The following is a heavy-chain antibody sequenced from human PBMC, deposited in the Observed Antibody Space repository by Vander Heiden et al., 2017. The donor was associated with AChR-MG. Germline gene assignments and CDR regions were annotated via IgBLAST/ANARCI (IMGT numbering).Heavy chain of an antibody. CDR1: GFTFSSYG. CDR2: ISYDGSNK. V-gene: IGHV3-30*18. D-gene: IGHD2-15*01. Sequence: QVQLVESGGGVVQPGRSLRPSCAASGFTFSSYGMHWVRQAPGKGLEWVAVISYDGSNKYYADSVKGRFTISRDNSKNTLYLQMNSLRAEDTAVYYCAKDPPAVVAARMALYYFDYWGQGTLVTVSS. J-gene: IGHJ4*02. CDR3: AKDPPAVVAARMALYYFDY.